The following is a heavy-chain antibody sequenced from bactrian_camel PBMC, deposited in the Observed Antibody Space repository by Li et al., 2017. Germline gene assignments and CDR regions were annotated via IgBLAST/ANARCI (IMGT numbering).Heavy chain of an antibody. CDR3: AFSKYCTGGYCYTRGGPDFGY. CDR1: GYTYSSAC. J-gene: IGHJ6*01. CDR2: LSTLVGSR. V-gene: IGHV3S40*01. Sequence: VQLVESGGGSVQAGGSLRLSCAASGYTYSSACIGWFRQAPGKEREGVAALSTLVGSRYYADSVKGRFTISRDHTKNTITVDLQMDSLNAQDTGMYYCAFSKYCTGGYCYTRGGPDFGYWGQGTQVTVS. D-gene: IGHD2*01.